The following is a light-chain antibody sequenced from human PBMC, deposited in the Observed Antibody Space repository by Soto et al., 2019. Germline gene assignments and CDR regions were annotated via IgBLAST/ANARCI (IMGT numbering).Light chain of an antibody. J-gene: IGKJ3*01. V-gene: IGKV4-1*01. CDR3: QQYYSTPFT. CDR1: QSVLYSSNNKNY. Sequence: DIVMTQSPDSLAVSLGERATINCKSSQSVLYSSNNKNYLAWYQQKPGQPPKLLIYWASTRESGVPDRFSGSASGKDFTLTISRLEAEDVADYYYQQYYSTPFTFGPGTKVDIK. CDR2: WAS.